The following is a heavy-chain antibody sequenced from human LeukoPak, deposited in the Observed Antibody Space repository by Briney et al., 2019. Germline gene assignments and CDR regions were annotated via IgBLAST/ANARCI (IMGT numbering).Heavy chain of an antibody. CDR3: ARDQGYCSGGICYDDAFDI. V-gene: IGHV3-64*01. CDR2: ISSNGERT. Sequence: GGSLRLSCAASGFTFSNYAMRWVRQAPGKGLEYVSAISSNGERTYYANSVKGRFIISRDDSKNTLYLQMGSLRPEDMAVYFCARDQGYCSGGICYDDAFDIWGQGTMVTVSS. J-gene: IGHJ3*02. D-gene: IGHD2-15*01. CDR1: GFTFSNYA.